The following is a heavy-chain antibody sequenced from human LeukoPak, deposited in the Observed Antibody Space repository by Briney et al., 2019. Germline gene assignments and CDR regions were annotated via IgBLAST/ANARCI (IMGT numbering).Heavy chain of an antibody. CDR3: ARATRQYCSSTSCYYYFDY. CDR2: MNPNSGNT. J-gene: IGHJ4*02. Sequence: EASVKVSCKASGYTFTSYDINWVRQATGQGLEWMGWMNPNSGNTGYAQKFQGRVTMTRNTSISTAYMELSSLRSEDTAVYYCARATRQYCSSTSCYYYFDYWGQGTLVTLSS. CDR1: GYTFTSYD. D-gene: IGHD2-2*01. V-gene: IGHV1-8*01.